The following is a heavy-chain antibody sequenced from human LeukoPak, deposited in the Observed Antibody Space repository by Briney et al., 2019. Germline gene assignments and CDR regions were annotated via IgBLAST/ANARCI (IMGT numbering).Heavy chain of an antibody. Sequence: HPGGSLRLSCAASGFTFSSYGMHWVRQAPGKGLEWVAFIRYDGSNKYYADSVKGRFTISRDNSKNTLYLQMNSLRPEDTAVYYCATPTVVTPYYFDYWGQGTLVTVSS. D-gene: IGHD4-23*01. CDR1: GFTFSSYG. CDR3: ATPTVVTPYYFDY. CDR2: IRYDGSNK. J-gene: IGHJ4*02. V-gene: IGHV3-30*02.